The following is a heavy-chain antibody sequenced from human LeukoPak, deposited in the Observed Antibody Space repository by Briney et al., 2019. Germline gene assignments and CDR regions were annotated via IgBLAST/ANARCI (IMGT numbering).Heavy chain of an antibody. CDR3: ARDYCSSTSCLLDY. CDR1: GFTFSTYA. J-gene: IGHJ4*02. Sequence: GGSLRLSCAASGFTFSTYAMRWVRQAPGKGLEYVSAISSNGGSTYYANSVKGRFTISRDNSKNTLYLQMGSLRAEDMAVYYCARDYCSSTSCLLDYRGQGTLVTVSS. CDR2: ISSNGGST. D-gene: IGHD2-2*01. V-gene: IGHV3-64*01.